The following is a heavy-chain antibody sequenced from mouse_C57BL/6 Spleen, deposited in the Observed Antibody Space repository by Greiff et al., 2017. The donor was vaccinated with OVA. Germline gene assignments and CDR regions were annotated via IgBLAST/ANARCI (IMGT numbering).Heavy chain of an antibody. CDR1: GYTFTSYW. V-gene: IGHV1-50*01. Sequence: QVQLQQSGAELVKPGASVKLSCKASGYTFTSYWMQWVKQRPGQGLEWIGEIDPSDSYTNYNQKFKGKATLTVDTSSSTAYMQLSSLTSEDSAVYYCARGGYDYYAMDYWGQGTSVTVSS. CDR2: IDPSDSYT. D-gene: IGHD3-1*01. CDR3: ARGGYDYYAMDY. J-gene: IGHJ4*01.